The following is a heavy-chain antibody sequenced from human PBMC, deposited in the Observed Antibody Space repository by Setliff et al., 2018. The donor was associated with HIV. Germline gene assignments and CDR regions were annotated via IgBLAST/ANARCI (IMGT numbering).Heavy chain of an antibody. Sequence: GGFLRLSCAASGFTFSSYWMSWVRQAPGKGLEWVANIKQDGSEKYYVDSVKGRFTISRDNAKNSLYLQMNSLRAEDTAVYYCAREGEGSGSYYNNYYYYMDVWGKGTTVTVSS. CDR1: GFTFSSYW. J-gene: IGHJ6*03. CDR3: AREGEGSGSYYNNYYYYMDV. CDR2: IKQDGSEK. V-gene: IGHV3-7*01. D-gene: IGHD3-10*01.